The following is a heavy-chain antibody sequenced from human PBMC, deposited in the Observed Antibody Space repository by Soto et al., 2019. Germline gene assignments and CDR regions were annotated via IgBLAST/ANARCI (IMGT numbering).Heavy chain of an antibody. CDR3: AHSKYSRSSFDY. D-gene: IGHD6-6*01. CDR2: IYWDDDK. CDR1: GFSLSTSDVG. V-gene: IGHV2-5*02. Sequence: SGPTLENPTQTLTLTCTFSGFSLSTSDVGVGWIRQPPGKALEWLAIIYWDDDKRYSPSLKSRLTITKDTSKNQVVLTVTNMDPVDTATYYCAHSKYSRSSFDYWGQGTLVTVSS. J-gene: IGHJ4*02.